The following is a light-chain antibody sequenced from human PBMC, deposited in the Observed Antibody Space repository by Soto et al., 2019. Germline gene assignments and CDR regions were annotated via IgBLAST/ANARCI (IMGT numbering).Light chain of an antibody. CDR3: CSYVGGSSPVV. CDR1: SSDVGSYNL. Sequence: QPVLTQPASVSGSPGQSITISCTGTSSDVGSYNLVSWYQQYPGKAPKLMIYEGSKRPSGVSNRFSGSKSGNTASLTISGLQAEDESDYYCCSYVGGSSPVVFGGGTKLTVL. CDR2: EGS. J-gene: IGLJ2*01. V-gene: IGLV2-23*01.